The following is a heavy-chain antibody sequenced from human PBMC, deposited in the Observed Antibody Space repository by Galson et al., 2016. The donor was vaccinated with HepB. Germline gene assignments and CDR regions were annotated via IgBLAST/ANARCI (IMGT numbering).Heavy chain of an antibody. CDR2: LSGSDGST. D-gene: IGHD5-24*01. CDR3: AKDWGVATTTHFDY. CDR1: GFIFSSYA. Sequence: SLRLSCAASGFIFSSYAMSWVRQAPGKGLEWVSGLSGSDGSTYYADSVKGRFTTSRDNSKNTLYLQMNSLRAEDTAVDCCAKDWGVATTTHFDYWGQGILVIVSS. J-gene: IGHJ4*02. V-gene: IGHV3-23*01.